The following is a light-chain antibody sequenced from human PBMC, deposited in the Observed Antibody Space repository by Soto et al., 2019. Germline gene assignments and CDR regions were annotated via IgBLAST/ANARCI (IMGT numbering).Light chain of an antibody. CDR3: QQYGSSPPIT. J-gene: IGKJ5*01. CDR2: GAS. CDR1: QRVSSSY. Sequence: EIVLTQSPGTLSLSPGERATLSCRASQRVSSSYLAWYQQKPGQAPRLLIYGASSRDTGIPDRFSGSGSGTDFTLTISRLEPEDFAVYYCQQYGSSPPITFGQGTRLEIK. V-gene: IGKV3-20*01.